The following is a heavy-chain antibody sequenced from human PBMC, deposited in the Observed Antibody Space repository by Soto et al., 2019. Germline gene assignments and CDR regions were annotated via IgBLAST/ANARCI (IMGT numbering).Heavy chain of an antibody. CDR1: GFTFSSYA. D-gene: IGHD6-19*01. CDR2: ISGSGGST. Sequence: PGGSLRLSCAASGFTFSSYAMSWVRHAPGKGLEWVSAISGSGGSTYYADSVKGRFTISRDNSKNTLYLQMNSLRAEDTAVYYCAKPPPWQWLVQYFQHWGQGTLVTVSS. J-gene: IGHJ1*01. V-gene: IGHV3-23*01. CDR3: AKPPPWQWLVQYFQH.